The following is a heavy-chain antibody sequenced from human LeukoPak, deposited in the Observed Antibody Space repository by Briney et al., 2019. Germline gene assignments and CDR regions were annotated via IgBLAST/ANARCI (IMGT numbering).Heavy chain of an antibody. CDR1: GYTFTSYG. J-gene: IGHJ6*02. D-gene: IGHD6-19*01. CDR3: AREDRSSGWYKRYYYGMDV. Sequence: GASVKVSCKASGYTFTSYGISWVRQAPGQGLEWMGWISAYNGNTNYAQKLQGRVTMTTDTSTSTAYMELRSLRSDDTAVYYCAREDRSSGWYKRYYYGMDVWGQGTTVTVSS. V-gene: IGHV1-18*01. CDR2: ISAYNGNT.